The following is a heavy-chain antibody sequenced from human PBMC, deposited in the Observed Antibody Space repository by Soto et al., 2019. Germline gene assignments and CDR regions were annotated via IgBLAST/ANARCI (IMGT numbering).Heavy chain of an antibody. D-gene: IGHD6-19*01. V-gene: IGHV1-18*01. CDR3: ARVSVAGVAPDYYGMDV. CDR1: RYTFTICG. Sequence: ASVKATCKAPRYTFTICGLSWVRQAPEQGLEWMGWISAYNGNTNYAQKLQGRVTMTTDTSTSTAYMELRSLRSDDTAVYYCARVSVAGVAPDYYGMDVWGQGTTVTVSS. J-gene: IGHJ6*02. CDR2: ISAYNGNT.